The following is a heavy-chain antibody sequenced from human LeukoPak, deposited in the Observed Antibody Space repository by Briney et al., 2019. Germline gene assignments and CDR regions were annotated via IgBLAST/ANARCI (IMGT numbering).Heavy chain of an antibody. Sequence: SETLSLTCAVSGGSIGSGGYSWSWIRQPPGKGLEWIGYIYHSGSTYYNPSLKSRVTISVDRSKNQFSLKLSSVTAADTAVYYCARAGAPPYWFDPWGQGTLVTVSS. CDR1: GGSIGSGGYS. J-gene: IGHJ5*02. V-gene: IGHV4-30-2*01. CDR3: ARAGAPPYWFDP. CDR2: IYHSGST.